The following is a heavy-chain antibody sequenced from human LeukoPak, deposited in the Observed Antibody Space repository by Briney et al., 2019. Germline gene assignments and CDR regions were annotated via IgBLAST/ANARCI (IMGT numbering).Heavy chain of an antibody. D-gene: IGHD3-10*01. CDR2: ICHSGST. CDR3: ARGVGYYGSGSSNWFDP. Sequence: SETLSLTCAVSGYSISSGYYWGWIRQPPGKGLEWIGSICHSGSTYYNPSLKSRVTISVDTSKNQFSLKLSSVTAADTAVYYCARGVGYYGSGSSNWFDPWGQGTLVTVSS. V-gene: IGHV4-38-2*01. CDR1: GYSISSGYY. J-gene: IGHJ5*02.